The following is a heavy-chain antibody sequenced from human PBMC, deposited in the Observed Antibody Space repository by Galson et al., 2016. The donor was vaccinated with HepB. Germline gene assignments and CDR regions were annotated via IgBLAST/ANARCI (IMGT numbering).Heavy chain of an antibody. Sequence: SLRLSCAASGFSFSDYYMTWIRQAPGKGLEWVSFISGSGGSKHYADSVRGRFSVSRDNAQNILYMQMNTLRAEDTAVYYCARHRYSYGLYFDQWGQGTLVSVSS. CDR1: GFSFSDYY. J-gene: IGHJ4*02. V-gene: IGHV3-11*01. CDR2: ISGSGGSK. CDR3: ARHRYSYGLYFDQ. D-gene: IGHD5-18*01.